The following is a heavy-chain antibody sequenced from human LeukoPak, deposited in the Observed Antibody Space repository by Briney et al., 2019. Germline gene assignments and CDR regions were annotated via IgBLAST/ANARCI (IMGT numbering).Heavy chain of an antibody. CDR1: GFTFSSYS. D-gene: IGHD3-9*01. CDR3: AREVDILTGYQPIDY. V-gene: IGHV3-48*04. Sequence: SGGSLRLSCAASGFTFSSYSMNWVRQAPGKGLEWVSYISSSSSTIYYADSVKGRFTISRDNAKNSLYLQMNSLRAEDTAVYYCAREVDILTGYQPIDYWGQGTLVTVSS. J-gene: IGHJ4*02. CDR2: ISSSSSTI.